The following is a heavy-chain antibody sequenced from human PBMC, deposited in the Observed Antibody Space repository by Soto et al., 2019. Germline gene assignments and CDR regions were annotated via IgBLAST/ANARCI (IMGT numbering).Heavy chain of an antibody. Sequence: LSLTCAVHGGSFSGFYWTWIRQPPGKGLGWIGEINHSGSSNYNPPLKSRVTMSLDTSRNQFSLSLNSVTAADTAVYYCARMAGPWYFDLWGRGTLVTVSS. CDR2: INHSGSS. J-gene: IGHJ2*01. CDR3: ARMAGPWYFDL. V-gene: IGHV4-34*01. CDR1: GGSFSGFY.